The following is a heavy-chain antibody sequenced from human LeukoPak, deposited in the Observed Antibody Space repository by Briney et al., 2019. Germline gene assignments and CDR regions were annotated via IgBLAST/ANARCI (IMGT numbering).Heavy chain of an antibody. CDR2: INPNSGGT. CDR3: ARARRAMIVVVIMKYYYYGMDV. J-gene: IGHJ6*02. Sequence: VASVKVSCKASGYTFTGYYMHWVRQAPGQGLEWMGWINPNSGGTNYAQKFQGRVTMTRDTSISTAYMELSRLRSDDTAVYYCARARRAMIVVVIMKYYYYGMDVWGQGTTVTVSS. D-gene: IGHD3-22*01. V-gene: IGHV1-2*02. CDR1: GYTFTGYY.